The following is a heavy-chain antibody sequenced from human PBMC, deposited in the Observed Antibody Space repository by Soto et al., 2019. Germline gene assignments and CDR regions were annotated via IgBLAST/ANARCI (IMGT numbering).Heavy chain of an antibody. CDR1: GFTFSDYG. J-gene: IGHJ4*02. CDR3: ASLYDILTGYYMF. V-gene: IGHV3-30*03. Sequence: PGGSLRLSCAVSGFTFSDYGMHWVRQAPGKGLEWVAVMSYAGAYKYYADSVKGRFTISRDLSGNTLYLQMNSLRPDDTAMYYCASLYDILTGYYMFWGQGTLVTVSS. CDR2: MSYAGAYK. D-gene: IGHD3-9*01.